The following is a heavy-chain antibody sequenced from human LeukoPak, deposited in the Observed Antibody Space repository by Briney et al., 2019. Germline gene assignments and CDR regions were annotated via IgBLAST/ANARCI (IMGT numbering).Heavy chain of an antibody. Sequence: GASVKVSCKASGGTFSSYAISWVRQAPGQGLEWMGGIIPIFGTANYAQKFQGRVTITADESTSTAYMELSSLRSEDTAVYYCARDTGGYDWRLDYWGQGTLVTVSS. D-gene: IGHD5-12*01. CDR2: IIPIFGTA. V-gene: IGHV1-69*13. CDR1: GGTFSSYA. CDR3: ARDTGGYDWRLDY. J-gene: IGHJ4*02.